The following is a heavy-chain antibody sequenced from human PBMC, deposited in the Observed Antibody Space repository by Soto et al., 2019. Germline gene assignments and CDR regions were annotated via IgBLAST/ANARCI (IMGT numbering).Heavy chain of an antibody. J-gene: IGHJ4*01. D-gene: IGHD2-2*01. V-gene: IGHV3-30*18. CDR1: GFIFNSYD. CDR3: AKDLIGYCGGSTCNIFQA. Sequence: QVQLIESGGGVVQPGRSLRLSCAASGFIFNSYDMHWVRQAPGKGLEWVAFLSHDGSKKFYADSLKGRITISRDNFNNTLYLRVHSLRLEDTAVYYCAKDLIGYCGGSTCNIFQAWGHGTLVTVSS. CDR2: LSHDGSKK.